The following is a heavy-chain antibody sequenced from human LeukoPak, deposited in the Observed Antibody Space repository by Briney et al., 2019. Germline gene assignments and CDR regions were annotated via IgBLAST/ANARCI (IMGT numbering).Heavy chain of an antibody. Sequence: GGSLRLSCAASGFTFSSYWMSWVRQAPGKGLEWVANIKQDGSEKYYVDSVKGRFTISRDNAKNSLYLQMNSLRAEDTAVYYCARDLLSRMATGVGFDYWGQGTLVTVSS. D-gene: IGHD5-24*01. V-gene: IGHV3-7*01. CDR1: GFTFSSYW. CDR2: IKQDGSEK. J-gene: IGHJ4*02. CDR3: ARDLLSRMATGVGFDY.